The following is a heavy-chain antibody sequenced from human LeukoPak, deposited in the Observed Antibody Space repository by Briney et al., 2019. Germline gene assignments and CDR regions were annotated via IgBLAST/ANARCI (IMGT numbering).Heavy chain of an antibody. J-gene: IGHJ3*02. CDR2: INTNSGDP. CDR3: ARFRPHGYYDTFDI. V-gene: IGHV7-4-1*02. CDR1: GYTFTNYG. Sequence: ASVKVSCKASGYTFTNYGVNWVRQATGEGLEWMGWINTNSGDPTYAQGFTGRFVFSLDTSVSTAYLQISSLRAEDTAVYYCARFRPHGYYDTFDIWGQGTMVTVS. D-gene: IGHD5-18*01.